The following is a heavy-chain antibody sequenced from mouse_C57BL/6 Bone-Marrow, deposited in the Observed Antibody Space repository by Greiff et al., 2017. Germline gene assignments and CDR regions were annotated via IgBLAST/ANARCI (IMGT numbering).Heavy chain of an antibody. Sequence: QVQLQQPGAEFVKPGASVKMSCKASGYTFTSYWIPWVKQRPGQGLEWIGDIYPGSGSTNYNEKFKSKATLTVDTSSSTAYMQLSSLTSEDSAVYYCARDDYDGGDFYYGGQGTTLTVAS. J-gene: IGHJ2*01. CDR1: GYTFTSYW. V-gene: IGHV1-55*01. CDR2: IYPGSGST. D-gene: IGHD2-4*01. CDR3: ARDDYDGGDFYY.